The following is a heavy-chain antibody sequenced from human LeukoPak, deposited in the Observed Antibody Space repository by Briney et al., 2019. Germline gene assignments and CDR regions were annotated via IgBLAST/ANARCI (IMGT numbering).Heavy chain of an antibody. CDR2: ITNSGSTK. CDR3: ARARGDSYYYYYMDV. V-gene: IGHV3-48*03. D-gene: IGHD2-21*02. J-gene: IGHJ6*03. Sequence: GGSLRLSCVASGFIFSSYEMIWVRQAPGKGLEWVSFITNSGSTKYYADSVKGRVTNPRNNPKNSPDLQMNSLRAEDTAVYYCARARGDSYYYYYMDVWGKGTTVTVSS. CDR1: GFIFSSYE.